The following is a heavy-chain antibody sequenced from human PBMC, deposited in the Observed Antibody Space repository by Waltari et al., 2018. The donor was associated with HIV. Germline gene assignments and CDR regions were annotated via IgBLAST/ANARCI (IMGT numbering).Heavy chain of an antibody. CDR2: INPNTGDT. Sequence: QVQLVQHGPEVTTPGAAVKIACKAFVYPFTRHYMHWVRQAPGQGLEWMGWINPNTGDTNYAQKFQGRVTMTRDTSMSIVYMDLSSLKSDDTAVYYCARDRGRRRGFFVYWGQGTLVTVST. J-gene: IGHJ4*02. V-gene: IGHV1-2*02. CDR3: ARDRGRRRGFFVY. CDR1: VYPFTRHY. D-gene: IGHD3-16*01.